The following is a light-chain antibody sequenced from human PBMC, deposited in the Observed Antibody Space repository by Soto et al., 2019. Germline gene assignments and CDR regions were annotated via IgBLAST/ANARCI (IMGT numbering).Light chain of an antibody. J-gene: IGKJ4*01. CDR2: VAS. CDR3: QQSDSMPFT. CDR1: ESINSD. Sequence: DIQMTQSPSSLSASVGDRVIIASRASESINSDLNWYREKPGKAHKLLSYVASSVESGVPSRLRGSGSGTDLTLIISSLQPEDFATYSCQQSDSMPFTFGGGTKVEIK. V-gene: IGKV1-39*01.